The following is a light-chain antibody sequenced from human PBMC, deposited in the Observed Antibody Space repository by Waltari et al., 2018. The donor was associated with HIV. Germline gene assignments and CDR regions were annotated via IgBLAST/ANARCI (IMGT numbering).Light chain of an antibody. CDR2: KDR. V-gene: IGLV3-25*03. J-gene: IGLJ2*01. CDR3: ESADSTGNYWA. CDR1: ALPKQF. Sequence: SYELTQPPSVSVSPGQTATITCSGDALPKQFAYWYQQKPGQAPLFVIYKDRGRPSGIPARFSGSNSGTTVTLIISGVQAEDEADCYCESADSTGNYWAFGGGTKLTVL.